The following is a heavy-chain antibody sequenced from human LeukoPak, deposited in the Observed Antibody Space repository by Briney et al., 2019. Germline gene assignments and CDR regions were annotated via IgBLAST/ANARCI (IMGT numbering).Heavy chain of an antibody. J-gene: IGHJ5*02. CDR1: GYTFTSYG. CDR2: ISTYNGDT. V-gene: IGHV1-18*01. Sequence: GASVKVSCKASGYTFTSYGINWVRQAPGQGLEWMGWISTYNGDTNYAQKLQGRVTMTTDTSTSTAYMELRSLRSDDTAVYYCARDRTYYYDSSGYYGPRYWFDPWGQGTLVTVSS. CDR3: ARDRTYYYDSSGYYGPRYWFDP. D-gene: IGHD3-22*01.